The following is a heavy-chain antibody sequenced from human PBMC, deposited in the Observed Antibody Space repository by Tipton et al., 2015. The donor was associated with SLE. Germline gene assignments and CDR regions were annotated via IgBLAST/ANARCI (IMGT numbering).Heavy chain of an antibody. J-gene: IGHJ3*02. V-gene: IGHV4-59*12. CDR1: GASISSYY. CDR2: IYYSGST. D-gene: IGHD5-24*01. Sequence: TLSLTCTVSGASISSYYWSWIRQPPGKGLEWIGYIYYSGSTIHNPSLKSRVTISVDKSKNQFSLKLSSVTAADTAVYYCASAGDGYKYAFDIWGQGTMVTVSS. CDR3: ASAGDGYKYAFDI.